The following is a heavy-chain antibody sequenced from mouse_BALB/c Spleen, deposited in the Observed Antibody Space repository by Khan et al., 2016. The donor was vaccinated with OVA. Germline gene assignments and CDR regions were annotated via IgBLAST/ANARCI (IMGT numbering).Heavy chain of an antibody. J-gene: IGHJ2*01. V-gene: IGHV1-7*01. Sequence: QVQLQQPGAELAKPGASVKMSCKASGYTFTSFWMHWVKQRPGQGLEWIGYFNPTSGYTDYNEKFKDRATLSADKSSSTAYMQLSSLTSEDSAVYFCTRDRIDYWGQGTTLTVSS. CDR1: GYTFTSFW. CDR3: TRDRIDY. CDR2: FNPTSGYT.